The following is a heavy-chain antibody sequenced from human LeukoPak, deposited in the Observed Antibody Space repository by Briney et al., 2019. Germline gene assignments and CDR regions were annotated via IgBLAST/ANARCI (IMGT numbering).Heavy chain of an antibody. J-gene: IGHJ4*02. D-gene: IGHD2-15*01. CDR2: NGNT. CDR3: ATYYVGIGGRGH. Sequence: GSLRLSCAASGFTFSLYYMFWVRQGPGKGLEWIGHNGNTEYNPSLKSRVTISIDTSKNQFSLKLSTVTAADTAVYYCATYYVGIGGRGHWGPGTLVTVSS. CDR1: GFTFSLYY. V-gene: IGHV4-59*03.